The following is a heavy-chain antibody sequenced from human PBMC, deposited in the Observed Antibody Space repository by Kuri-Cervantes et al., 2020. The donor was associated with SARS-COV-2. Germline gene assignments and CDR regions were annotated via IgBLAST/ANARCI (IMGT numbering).Heavy chain of an antibody. V-gene: IGHV3-23*01. D-gene: IGHD3-22*01. CDR2: ISGSGGST. J-gene: IGHJ3*02. Sequence: GGSLRLSCAASGFSFSSYGMSWVRQAPGKGLEWVSAISGSGGSTYYADSVKGRFTISRDNSKNTLYLQMNSLRAEDTAVYYCAKDGDSSGYYADAFDIWGQGTMVTVSS. CDR3: AKDGDSSGYYADAFDI. CDR1: GFSFSSYG.